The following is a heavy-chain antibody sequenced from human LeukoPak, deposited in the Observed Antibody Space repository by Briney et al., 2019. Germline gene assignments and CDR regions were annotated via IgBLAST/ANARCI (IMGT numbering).Heavy chain of an antibody. CDR3: ARWGSIAVARFDY. CDR1: GGSISNYY. J-gene: IGHJ4*02. V-gene: IGHV4-59*01. CDR2: IYYTGST. Sequence: SETLSLTCTVSGGSISNYYWSWIRQPPGKGLEWIGYIYYTGSTNYNPSLTSRVNISVDTSKNQFSLNLTSVAAADTAVYYCARWGSIAVARFDYWGQGTLVTVSS. D-gene: IGHD6-6*01.